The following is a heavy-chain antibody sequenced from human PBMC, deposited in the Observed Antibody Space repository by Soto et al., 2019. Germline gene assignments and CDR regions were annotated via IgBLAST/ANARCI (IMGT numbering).Heavy chain of an antibody. Sequence: EVQLVESGGGLIQPGGSLRLSCAASGFTVTNKYMTWVRQAPGKGLEWVSLIYSGGATSYADSVKGRFTISRDNSKDILYLQMNSLRAEDTAVYYCARVDYGDYGWYFDLWGRGTVVTVSS. V-gene: IGHV3-53*01. D-gene: IGHD4-17*01. CDR1: GFTVTNKY. CDR3: ARVDYGDYGWYFDL. CDR2: IYSGGAT. J-gene: IGHJ2*01.